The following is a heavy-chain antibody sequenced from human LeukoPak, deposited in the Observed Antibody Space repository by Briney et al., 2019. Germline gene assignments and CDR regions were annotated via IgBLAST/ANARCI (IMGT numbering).Heavy chain of an antibody. CDR1: GFSVSNYW. Sequence: GGSLRLSCAASGFSVSNYWMTWVRQAPGKGLEWVANIKQDGSEKTYVDSVKGRFTISRDNAKNSLYLQMNSLRVEDTAMYYCVRDGGTDWYDPWGQGTLVTVFS. V-gene: IGHV3-7*01. J-gene: IGHJ5*02. CDR3: VRDGGTDWYDP. CDR2: IKQDGSEK. D-gene: IGHD3-16*01.